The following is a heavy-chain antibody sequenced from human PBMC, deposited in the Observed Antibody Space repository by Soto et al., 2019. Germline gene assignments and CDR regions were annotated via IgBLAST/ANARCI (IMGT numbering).Heavy chain of an antibody. V-gene: IGHV3-30*18. D-gene: IGHD3-16*02. CDR1: GFTFSSYG. CDR3: AKWGSYRDFDY. Sequence: HPGGSLRLSCAASGFTFSSYGMHWVRQAPGKGLEWVAVISYDGSNKYYADSVKGRFTISRDNSKNTLYLQMNSLRAEDTAVYYCAKWGSYRDFDYWGQGTLVTVSS. CDR2: ISYDGSNK. J-gene: IGHJ4*02.